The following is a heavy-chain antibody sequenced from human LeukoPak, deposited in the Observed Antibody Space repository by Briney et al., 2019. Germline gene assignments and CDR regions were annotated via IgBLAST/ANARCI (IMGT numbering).Heavy chain of an antibody. CDR3: ARRSATRWYYSD. CDR2: MSPTGGT. D-gene: IGHD3-10*01. J-gene: IGHJ4*02. V-gene: IGHV4-4*09. Sequence: SETLSLTCSVSGGSISGFYWSWLRQPPGKGLEWIGYMSPTGGTNYNPSLTSRVTVSVDTSKNLFSLELDSVTAADTAVYFCARRSATRWYYSDWGQGTLVTVSS. CDR1: GGSISGFY.